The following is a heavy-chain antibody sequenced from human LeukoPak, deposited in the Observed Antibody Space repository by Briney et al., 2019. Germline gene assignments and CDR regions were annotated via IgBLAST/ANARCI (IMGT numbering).Heavy chain of an antibody. D-gene: IGHD3-16*01. V-gene: IGHV1-2*02. CDR2: INPDSGFT. CDR3: APTAEAYTSWWKV. CDR1: GYKFTDDY. Sequence: ASVKVSCKASGYKFTDDYMYWVRQAPGQGLEFMGWINPDSGFTNYAQKFKGRGTMTRDTSISTAYLEVRSLTSDDTAVYYCAPTAEAYTSWWKVWGQGTLVTVSS. J-gene: IGHJ4*02.